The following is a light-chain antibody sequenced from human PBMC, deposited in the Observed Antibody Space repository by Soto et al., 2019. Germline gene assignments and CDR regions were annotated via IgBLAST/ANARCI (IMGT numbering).Light chain of an antibody. V-gene: IGKV1-5*03. CDR1: QTIVSW. CDR2: MAS. J-gene: IGKJ2*01. CDR3: QQYNSYPKT. Sequence: DVQMTQSPSTLSASIGDTVTITCRASQTIVSWLAWYQQKPGRPPKLLIYMASILDSGVPSRFSGRGSGTEFILTISGLQPDDLGTYYCQQYNSYPKTFGEGTKLDI.